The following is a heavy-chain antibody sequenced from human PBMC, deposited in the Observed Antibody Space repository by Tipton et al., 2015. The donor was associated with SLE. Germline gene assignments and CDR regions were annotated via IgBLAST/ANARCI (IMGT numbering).Heavy chain of an antibody. Sequence: TLSLTCAVYGGSFSGYYWSWIRQPPGKGLEWIGEINHSGGTNYNPSLKSRVTISVDTSKNQLSLKLSSVTAADTAVYYCATWRGYDFWTGYSPYYFDYWGQGTLVTVSS. D-gene: IGHD3-3*01. J-gene: IGHJ4*02. CDR1: GGSFSGYY. CDR2: INHSGGT. V-gene: IGHV4-34*01. CDR3: ATWRGYDFWTGYSPYYFDY.